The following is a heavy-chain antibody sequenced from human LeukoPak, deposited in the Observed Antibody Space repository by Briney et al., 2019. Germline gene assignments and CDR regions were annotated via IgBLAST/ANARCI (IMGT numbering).Heavy chain of an antibody. J-gene: IGHJ4*02. Sequence: GASVKVSCKASGYTFTSYGISWVRQAPGQGLEWMGWINPNSGGTNYAQKFQGRVTMTRDTSISTAYMELSRLRSDDTAVYYCARVGTYSGYDFDYWGQGTLVTVSS. CDR2: INPNSGGT. D-gene: IGHD5-12*01. V-gene: IGHV1-2*02. CDR3: ARVGTYSGYDFDY. CDR1: GYTFTSYG.